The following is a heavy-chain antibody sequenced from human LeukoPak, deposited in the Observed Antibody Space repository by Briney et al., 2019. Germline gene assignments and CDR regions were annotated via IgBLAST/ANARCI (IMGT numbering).Heavy chain of an antibody. CDR2: IYYSGST. D-gene: IGHD3-10*01. CDR3: ASCYYGSGSYPHRYYYYYYGMDV. CDR1: GGSISSYY. V-gene: IGHV4-59*05. J-gene: IGHJ6*02. Sequence: PSETLSLTCTVSGGSISSYYWSWIRQPPGKGLEWIGSIYYSGSTYYNPSLKSRVTISVDTSKNQFSLKLSSVTAADTAVYYCASCYYGSGSYPHRYYYYYYGMDVWGQGTTVTVSS.